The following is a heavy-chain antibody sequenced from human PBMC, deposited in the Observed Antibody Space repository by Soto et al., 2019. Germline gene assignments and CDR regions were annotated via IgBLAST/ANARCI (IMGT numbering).Heavy chain of an antibody. Sequence: QVQLQQWGAGLLKPSETLSLTCAVYGGSFSGYYWSWIRQPPGKGLEWIGEINHSGSTNYKPSLKSRVTISVDPSKNQFSLKLSSVTAADTAVYYCARDTYIAARASRIYYYYGMDVWGQGTTVTVSS. D-gene: IGHD6-6*01. CDR1: GGSFSGYY. V-gene: IGHV4-34*01. CDR2: INHSGST. CDR3: ARDTYIAARASRIYYYYGMDV. J-gene: IGHJ6*02.